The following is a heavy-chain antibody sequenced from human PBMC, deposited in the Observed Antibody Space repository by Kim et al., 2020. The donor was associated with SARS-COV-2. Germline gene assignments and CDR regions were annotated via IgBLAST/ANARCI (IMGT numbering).Heavy chain of an antibody. J-gene: IGHJ6*02. Sequence: GRFTISRDNSKNTLYLQMNSLRAEDTAVYYCARRAGSGSYYNDYYYGMDVWGQGTTVTVSS. CDR3: ARRAGSGSYYNDYYYGMDV. D-gene: IGHD3-10*01. V-gene: IGHV3-66*01.